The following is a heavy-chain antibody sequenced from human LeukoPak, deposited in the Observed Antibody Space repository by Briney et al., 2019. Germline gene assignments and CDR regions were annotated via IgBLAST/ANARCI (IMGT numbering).Heavy chain of an antibody. D-gene: IGHD3-22*01. Sequence: GGSLRLSCAASGFTFSSYSMNWVRQAPGKGLEWVSPISSSSSYIYYADSVKGRFTISRDNAKNSLYLQMNSLRAEDTAVYYCARDLSTPYLSGYYNWFDPWGQGTLVTVSS. CDR3: ARDLSTPYLSGYYNWFDP. CDR2: ISSSSSYI. CDR1: GFTFSSYS. J-gene: IGHJ5*02. V-gene: IGHV3-21*01.